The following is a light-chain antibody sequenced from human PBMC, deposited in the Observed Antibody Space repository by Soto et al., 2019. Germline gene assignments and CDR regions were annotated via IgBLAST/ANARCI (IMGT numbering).Light chain of an antibody. J-gene: IGKJ1*01. CDR1: QSILYNSDNRNY. CDR2: WAS. CDR3: QHYDTTRWA. V-gene: IGKV4-1*01. Sequence: DIVMTQSPDSLAVSLGERATINCKSSQSILYNSDNRNYLAWYQQKAGQSPKLLIYWASTRESGVPDRFSGSGSGTDFTLTISSLQAEDVAVYYCQHYDTTRWAFGQGTRVEIK.